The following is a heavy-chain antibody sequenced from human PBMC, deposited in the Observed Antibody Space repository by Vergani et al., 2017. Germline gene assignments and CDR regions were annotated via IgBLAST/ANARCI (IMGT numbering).Heavy chain of an antibody. CDR3: AKDPQPYSYGLYYMDV. V-gene: IGHV1-69*01. D-gene: IGHD5-18*01. J-gene: IGHJ6*03. CDR1: GGTFSSYA. Sequence: QVQLVQSGAEVKKPGSSVKVSCKASGGTFSSYAISWVRQAPGQGLEWMGGIIPIFGTANYAQKFQGRVTITADESTSTAYMELSSLRSEDTAVYYCAKDPQPYSYGLYYMDVWGKGTTVTVSS. CDR2: IIPIFGTA.